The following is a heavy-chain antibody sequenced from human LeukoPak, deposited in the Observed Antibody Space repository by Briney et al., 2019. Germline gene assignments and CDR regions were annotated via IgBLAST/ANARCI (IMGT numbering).Heavy chain of an antibody. J-gene: IGHJ3*02. V-gene: IGHV3-74*01. Sequence: GGSLRLSCAASGFTFSSYWMHWVRQAPGKGLVWVSRINSDGSSTSYADSVKGRFTISRDNAKNTLYLQMNSLRAEDTALYYCAKDRMITMVRGGPFDIWGQGTMVTVSS. D-gene: IGHD3-10*01. CDR3: AKDRMITMVRGGPFDI. CDR2: INSDGSST. CDR1: GFTFSSYW.